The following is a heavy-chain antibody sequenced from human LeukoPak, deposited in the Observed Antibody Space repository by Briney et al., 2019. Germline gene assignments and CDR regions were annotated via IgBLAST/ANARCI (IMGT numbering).Heavy chain of an antibody. CDR1: GGTFSSYA. CDR2: IIPILGIA. J-gene: IGHJ4*02. D-gene: IGHD2-2*01. CDR3: ARGGLGYCTTSSCHSRLPFDR. V-gene: IGHV1-69*04. Sequence: GASVKVSCKASGGTFSSYAISWVRQAPGQGLEWMGRIIPILGIANYAQKFQGRVTITADKSTSTAYMELSSLRSEDTAVYYCARGGLGYCTTSSCHSRLPFDRWGPGILVTVSS.